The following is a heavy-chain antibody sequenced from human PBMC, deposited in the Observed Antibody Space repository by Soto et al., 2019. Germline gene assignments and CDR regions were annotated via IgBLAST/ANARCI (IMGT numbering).Heavy chain of an antibody. Sequence: EVQLVESGGGLVQPGGSLRLSCAASGFTFSDHYMDWVRQAPGKGLEWVGRSKTKADSYTTEYAASVKGRFTISRDGSLFLQMNSLKTWGSGNDFGAAWGQGILVTVSS. V-gene: IGHV3-72*01. CDR3: AA. D-gene: IGHD3-10*01. CDR2: SKTKADSYTT. J-gene: IGHJ4*02. CDR1: GFTFSDHY.